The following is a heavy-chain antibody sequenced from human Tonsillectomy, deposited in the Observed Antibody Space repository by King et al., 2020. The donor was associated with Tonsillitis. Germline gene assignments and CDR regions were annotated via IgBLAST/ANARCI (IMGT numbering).Heavy chain of an antibody. CDR1: RVTISSYA. CDR2: ISGSSGIT. Sequence: VQLVESGGGLVQPGGSLRLSCAASRVTISSYAMSWVRQAPGKGLEWVSTISGSSGITYYADSVKGRFTISRDSSKNTLYLQMNSLRAEDTAVHYCAKMGDGSGPYYKFFDYWGQGTLVTVSS. J-gene: IGHJ4*02. CDR3: AKMGDGSGPYYKFFDY. V-gene: IGHV3-23*04. D-gene: IGHD3-10*01.